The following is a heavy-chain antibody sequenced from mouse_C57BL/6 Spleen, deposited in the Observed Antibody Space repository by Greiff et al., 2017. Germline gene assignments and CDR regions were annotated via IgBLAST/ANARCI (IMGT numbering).Heavy chain of an antibody. V-gene: IGHV1-50*01. J-gene: IGHJ2*01. CDR3: ARGRYYFDY. CDR2: IDPSDSYT. CDR1: GYTFTSYW. Sequence: QVQLQQPGAELVKPGASVKLSCKASGYTFTSYWMQWVKQRPGQGLERIGEIDPSDSYTNYNQKFKGKATLTVDTSSSTAYMQLSSLTSEDSAVYYCARGRYYFDYWGQGTTLTVSS.